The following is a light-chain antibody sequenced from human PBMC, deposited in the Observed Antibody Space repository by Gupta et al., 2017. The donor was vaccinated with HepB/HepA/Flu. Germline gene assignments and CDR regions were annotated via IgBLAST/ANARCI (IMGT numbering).Light chain of an antibody. CDR1: QSRLHSNGYNY. CDR3: RQDLPTPLT. CDR2: LGS. Sequence: DIVMTQSPVSLPVTPGEPASISCRSSQSRLHSNGYNYLDWFLQKPGQAPQLLIYLGSNRASGVPDRFSGSGSGTDFTLKISRVEAEDVGVYYCRQDLPTPLTFGGGTKVEIK. V-gene: IGKV2-28*01. J-gene: IGKJ4*01.